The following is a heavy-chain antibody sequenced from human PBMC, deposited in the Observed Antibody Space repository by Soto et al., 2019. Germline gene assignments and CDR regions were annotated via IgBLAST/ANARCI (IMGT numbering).Heavy chain of an antibody. CDR3: ARDDANKELDY. CDR2: IWYDGSNK. Sequence: GGSLRLSCAASGFTFSSYGMHWVRQAPGKGLEWVAVIWYDGSNKYYADSVKGRFTISRDNSKNTLYLQMNSLRAEDTAVYYCARDDANKELDYWGQGTLVTVSS. CDR1: GFTFSSYG. V-gene: IGHV3-33*01. D-gene: IGHD1-1*01. J-gene: IGHJ4*02.